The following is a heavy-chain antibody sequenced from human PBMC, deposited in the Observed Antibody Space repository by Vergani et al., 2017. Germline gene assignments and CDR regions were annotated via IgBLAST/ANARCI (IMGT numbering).Heavy chain of an antibody. V-gene: IGHV3-33*08. D-gene: IGHD3-10*01. J-gene: IGHJ5*02. CDR2: IWYDGSNK. Sequence: QVQLVESGGGVVQPGRSLRLSCAASGFTFSSYAMHWVRQAPGKGLEWVAVIWYDGSNKYYADSVKGRFTISRDNSKNTLYLQMNSLRAEDTAVYYCARDLLLWFGELSRGGFDPWGQGTLVTVSS. CDR1: GFTFSSYA. CDR3: ARDLLLWFGELSRGGFDP.